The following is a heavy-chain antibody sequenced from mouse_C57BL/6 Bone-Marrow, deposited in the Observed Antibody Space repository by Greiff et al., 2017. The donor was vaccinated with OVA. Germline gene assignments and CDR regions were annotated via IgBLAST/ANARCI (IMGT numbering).Heavy chain of an antibody. V-gene: IGHV1-55*01. CDR1: GYTFTSYW. Sequence: QVQLQQSGAELVKPGASVKLSCKASGYTFTSYWMNWVKQRPGQGLEWIGDIYPGSGSTHYNEKFKGKATLTVDTASSTAYMQLSSLTSEDSAVYDCSTPAYDDYHNYAMDYWGQGTPVTVSS. CDR3: STPAYDDYHNYAMDY. CDR2: IYPGSGST. J-gene: IGHJ4*01. D-gene: IGHD2-4*01.